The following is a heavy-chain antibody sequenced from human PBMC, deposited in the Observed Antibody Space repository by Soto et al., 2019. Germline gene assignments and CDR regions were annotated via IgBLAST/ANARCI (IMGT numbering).Heavy chain of an antibody. V-gene: IGHV3-23*01. D-gene: IGHD2-2*01. CDR2: ISGSGGST. CDR3: AKDDQTADIVVVPAAMSGTTSTGGFDY. CDR1: GFTFSSYA. Sequence: GGSLRLSCAASGFTFSSYAMSWVRQAPGKGLEWVSAISGSGGSTYYADSVKGRFTISRDNSKNTLYLQMNSLRAEDTAVYYCAKDDQTADIVVVPAAMSGTTSTGGFDYWGQGTLVTVSS. J-gene: IGHJ4*02.